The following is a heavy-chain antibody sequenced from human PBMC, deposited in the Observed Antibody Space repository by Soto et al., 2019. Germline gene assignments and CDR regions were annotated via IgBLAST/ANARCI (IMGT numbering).Heavy chain of an antibody. Sequence: ESGGGVVQPGGSLSLSCAASGFTFTSHGMHWVRHAPGKGLDWVAAISSTGSNKYYADSVKGRFTVSRSDYTNTVYLEMKSLRVEDTDIYYCAKVSASTSGWYGSGWGTFDSWGQGTLVTVSS. J-gene: IGHJ4*02. CDR1: GFTFTSHG. CDR2: ISSTGSNK. D-gene: IGHD6-19*01. CDR3: AKVSASTSGWYGSGWGTFDS. V-gene: IGHV3-30*18.